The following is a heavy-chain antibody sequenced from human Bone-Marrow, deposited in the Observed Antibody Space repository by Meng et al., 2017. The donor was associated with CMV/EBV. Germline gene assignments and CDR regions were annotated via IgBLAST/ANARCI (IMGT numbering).Heavy chain of an antibody. CDR3: ATDTGSH. CDR2: LNQDGSQK. Sequence: GESLKISCAASGFTFNTYWMTWVRQAPGKGLEWVATLNQDGSQKYYVDSVKGRFTVSKDNAKNSLSLQMSSLRVEDTAVYYCATDTGSHWGQGTRVTVYS. D-gene: IGHD3-10*01. V-gene: IGHV3-7*01. CDR1: GFTFNTYW. J-gene: IGHJ4*02.